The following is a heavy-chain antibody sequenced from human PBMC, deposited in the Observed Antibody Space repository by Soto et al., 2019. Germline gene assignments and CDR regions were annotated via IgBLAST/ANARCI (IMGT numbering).Heavy chain of an antibody. CDR3: ARRPYYDILTGYSYYFDY. D-gene: IGHD3-9*01. CDR2: IYYSGST. V-gene: IGHV4-39*01. J-gene: IGHJ4*02. Sequence: SETLSLTCTVSGGSISSSSYYWGWIRHPPGKGLEWIGSIYYSGSTYYNPSLKSRVTISVDTSKNQFSLKLSSVTAADTAVYYCARRPYYDILTGYSYYFDYWGQGTLVTVSS. CDR1: GGSISSSSYY.